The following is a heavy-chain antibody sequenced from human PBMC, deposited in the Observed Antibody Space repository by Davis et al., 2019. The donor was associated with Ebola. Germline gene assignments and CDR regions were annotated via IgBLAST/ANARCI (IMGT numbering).Heavy chain of an antibody. V-gene: IGHV3-30*14. J-gene: IGHJ4*02. CDR1: GFIFSNHA. Sequence: GESLKISCAASGFIFSNHAIHWVRQPPGKGLEWVAVISDDGSEKCHAESVKGRFTVSRDNLQNTVYLQMSSLRIEDTAMYYCARDRYSTSTLVRDWGQGALVTVSS. CDR2: ISDDGSEK. D-gene: IGHD6-6*01. CDR3: ARDRYSTSTLVRD.